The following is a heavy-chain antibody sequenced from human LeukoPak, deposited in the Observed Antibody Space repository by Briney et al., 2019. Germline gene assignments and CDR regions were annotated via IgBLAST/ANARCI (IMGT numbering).Heavy chain of an antibody. CDR3: ARSLCSGGSRYPSSGGFDP. V-gene: IGHV1-69*01. CDR1: GGTFSSYA. D-gene: IGHD2-15*01. CDR2: IIPIFGTA. Sequence: ASVKVSCKASGGTFSSYAISWVRQAPGQGLEWMGGIIPIFGTANYAQKFQGRVTITADESTSTAYMELSSLRSEDTAVYYCARSLCSGGSRYPSSGGFDPWGQGTLVTVSS. J-gene: IGHJ5*02.